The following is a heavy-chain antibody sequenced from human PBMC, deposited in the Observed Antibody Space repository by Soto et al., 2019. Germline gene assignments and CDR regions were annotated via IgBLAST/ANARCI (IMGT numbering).Heavy chain of an antibody. Sequence: ASVKVSCKASGYTFTSYGISWVRQAPGQGLEWMGWISAYNGNTNYAQKLQGRVTLTTDTSTSTAYMELGGLRSEDTALYYCARDALPGEGIAFDYWGKGSLVTVSS. V-gene: IGHV1-18*01. D-gene: IGHD2-21*01. CDR2: ISAYNGNT. CDR1: GYTFTSYG. J-gene: IGHJ4*02. CDR3: ARDALPGEGIAFDY.